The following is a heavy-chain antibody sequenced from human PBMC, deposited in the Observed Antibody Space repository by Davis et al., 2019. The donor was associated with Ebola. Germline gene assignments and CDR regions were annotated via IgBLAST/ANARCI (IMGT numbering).Heavy chain of an antibody. CDR1: GYTLTELS. D-gene: IGHD3-10*01. CDR3: ATTKPLVLLWFRELEK. V-gene: IGHV1-24*01. J-gene: IGHJ4*02. CDR2: FDPEDGET. Sequence: AASVKVSCKASGYTLTELSMHWVRQAPGKGLEWMGGFDPEDGETIYAQKFQGRVTMTEDTSTDTAYMELSSLRSEDTAVYYCATTKPLVLLWFRELEKWGQGTLVTVSS.